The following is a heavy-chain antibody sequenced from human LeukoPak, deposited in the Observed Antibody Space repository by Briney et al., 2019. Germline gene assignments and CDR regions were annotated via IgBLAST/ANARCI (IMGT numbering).Heavy chain of an antibody. CDR1: GGSFRGYD. CDR2: INHSGST. V-gene: IGHV4-34*01. CDR3: ARGSIMITFGGSYYGMDV. D-gene: IGHD3-16*01. J-gene: IGHJ6*02. Sequence: SETLSLTCAVYGGSFRGYDWSWIRQPPGKGLEWTGEINHSGSTNYNPSLKSGVTISGDTSKNQFSLKLSSVTAADTAVYYCARGSIMITFGGSYYGMDVWGQGTTVTVSS.